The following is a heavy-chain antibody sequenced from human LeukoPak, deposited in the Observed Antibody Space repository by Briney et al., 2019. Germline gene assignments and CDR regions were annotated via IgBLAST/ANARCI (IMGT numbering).Heavy chain of an antibody. D-gene: IGHD1-14*01. Sequence: GGSLRLSCAASGFTFSSYWMSWVRQAPGKGLEWVPSISISSSYIYYADPVKGRFTISRDNAKNSLYLQMNSLRAEDTAVYYCARDPGSYHYMDVWGKGTTVTVSS. CDR1: GFTFSSYW. J-gene: IGHJ6*03. CDR2: ISISSSYI. V-gene: IGHV3-21*01. CDR3: ARDPGSYHYMDV.